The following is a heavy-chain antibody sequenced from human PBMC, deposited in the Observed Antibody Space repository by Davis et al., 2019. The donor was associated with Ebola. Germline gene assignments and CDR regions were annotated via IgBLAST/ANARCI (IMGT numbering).Heavy chain of an antibody. CDR3: AKDALVVVWLYGMDV. V-gene: IGHV3-43*02. Sequence: GESLKISCTASGFTFGDYAMHWVRQAPGKGLEWVSLISGDGGSTYYADSVKGRFTISRDNSKNSLYLQMNSLRTEDTALYYCAKDALVVVWLYGMDVWGQGTTVTVSS. CDR1: GFTFGDYA. D-gene: IGHD2-21*01. CDR2: ISGDGGST. J-gene: IGHJ6*02.